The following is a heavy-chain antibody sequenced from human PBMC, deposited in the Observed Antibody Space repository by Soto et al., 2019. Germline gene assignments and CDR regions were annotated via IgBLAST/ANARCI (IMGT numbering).Heavy chain of an antibody. CDR2: IIPIFGTA. J-gene: IGHJ6*02. CDR3: ARDKMDCSGGSCYQGNYYYYGMDV. D-gene: IGHD2-15*01. V-gene: IGHV1-69*13. Sequence: SVKVSCKASGGTFSSYAISWVRQAPGQGLEWMGGIIPIFGTANYAQKFQGRVTITADESTSTAYMELSSLRSEDTAVYYCARDKMDCSGGSCYQGNYYYYGMDVWGQGTTVTVSS. CDR1: GGTFSSYA.